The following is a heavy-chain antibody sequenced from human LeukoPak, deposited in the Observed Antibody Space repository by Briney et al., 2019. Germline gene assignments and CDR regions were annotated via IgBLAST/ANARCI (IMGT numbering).Heavy chain of an antibody. Sequence: PSETLSLTCTVSGGPIGNSAYYWGWIRQPPGKGLEWIGEINHSGSTNYNPSLKSRVTISVDTSKNQFSLKLSSVTAADTAVYYCARGGRITMVRGVKPLHNWFDPWGQGTLVTVSS. CDR3: ARGGRITMVRGVKPLHNWFDP. CDR2: INHSGST. D-gene: IGHD3-10*01. CDR1: GGPIGNSAYY. J-gene: IGHJ5*02. V-gene: IGHV4-39*07.